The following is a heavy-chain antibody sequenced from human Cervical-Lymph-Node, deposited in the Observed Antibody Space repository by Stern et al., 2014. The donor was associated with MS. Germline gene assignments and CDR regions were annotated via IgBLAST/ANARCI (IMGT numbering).Heavy chain of an antibody. CDR2: FEPEAGET. V-gene: IGHV1-24*01. J-gene: IGHJ6*02. CDR1: GYTVTELS. CDR3: AADVKGFGDYRSYTYYGMDV. Sequence: VQLVQSGAAVKKPGASVTVSCKVSGYTVTELSMQWVRQAPGKGLEWMGGFEPEAGETVYAQSFQGRLTMSEDTSTDTAYMELSSLRSEDSAVYYCAADVKGFGDYRSYTYYGMDVWGQGTTVTVSS. D-gene: IGHD4-17*01.